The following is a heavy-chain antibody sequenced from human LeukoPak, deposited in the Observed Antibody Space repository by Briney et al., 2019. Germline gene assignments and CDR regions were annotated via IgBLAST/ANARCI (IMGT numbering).Heavy chain of an antibody. Sequence: SETLSLTCAVYGGSFSGYYWSWIRQPPGKGLEWIGEINHSGSTNYNPSLKSRVTISVDTSKNQFSLKLSSVTAADTAVYYCARGRLFDYWGQGTLVTVPS. V-gene: IGHV4-34*01. J-gene: IGHJ4*02. CDR3: ARGRLFDY. CDR2: INHSGST. CDR1: GGSFSGYY.